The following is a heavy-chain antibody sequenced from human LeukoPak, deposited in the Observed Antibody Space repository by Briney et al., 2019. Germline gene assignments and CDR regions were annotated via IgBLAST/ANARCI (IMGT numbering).Heavy chain of an antibody. CDR2: IYYSGST. Sequence: PSETLSLTCTVSGGSISSYYWSWIRQPPGKGLEWIGYIYYSGSTNYNPSLKSRVTISVDTSKNQFSLKLSSVTAADTAVYYCARVVGDTYYYDSSGYHYFDYWGQGTLVTVSS. CDR3: ARVVGDTYYYDSSGYHYFDY. D-gene: IGHD3-22*01. J-gene: IGHJ4*02. V-gene: IGHV4-59*01. CDR1: GGSISSYY.